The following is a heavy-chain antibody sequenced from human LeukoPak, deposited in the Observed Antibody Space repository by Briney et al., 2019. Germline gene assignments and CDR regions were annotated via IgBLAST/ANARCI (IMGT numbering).Heavy chain of an antibody. J-gene: IGHJ6*03. V-gene: IGHV3-9*01. Sequence: GRSLRLSCVASGFTFDDATMHWVRQGPGKGLEWVSGINWNSGTIGYAGSVKGRFTISRDNAKDSLYLQMNSLRPEDTALYYCTKGPYMDVWGKGTTVTVSS. CDR2: INWNSGTI. CDR3: TKGPYMDV. CDR1: GFTFDDAT.